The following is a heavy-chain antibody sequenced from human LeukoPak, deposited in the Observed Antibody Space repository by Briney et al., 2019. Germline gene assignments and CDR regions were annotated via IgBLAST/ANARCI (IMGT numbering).Heavy chain of an antibody. Sequence: SETLSLTCAVYGGSFSGYYWSWIRQPPGKGLEWIGEINHSGSTNYNPSLKSRVTISVDTSKNQFSLKLSSVTAADTAVYYCARVTGYYYSSGYYAARGAFDIWGQGTMVTVSS. CDR1: GGSFSGYY. CDR2: INHSGST. V-gene: IGHV4-34*01. D-gene: IGHD3-22*01. CDR3: ARVTGYYYSSGYYAARGAFDI. J-gene: IGHJ3*02.